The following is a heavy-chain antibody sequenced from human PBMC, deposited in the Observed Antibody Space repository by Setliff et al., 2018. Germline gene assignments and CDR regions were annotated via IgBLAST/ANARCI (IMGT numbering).Heavy chain of an antibody. D-gene: IGHD3-3*01. Sequence: SGPTLVNPTPTLTLTCTFSGFSLSISGVGVGWIRPPPGKALELLALIYWDDDKRYSSSLKSRITITKETSTSQVVRTMTNMDPVDTATYNCKRWITIFGVVIPNAFDYWGQGTLVTVSS. CDR3: KRWITIFGVVIPNAFDY. V-gene: IGHV2-5*02. CDR2: IYWDDDK. CDR1: GFSLSISGVG. J-gene: IGHJ4*02.